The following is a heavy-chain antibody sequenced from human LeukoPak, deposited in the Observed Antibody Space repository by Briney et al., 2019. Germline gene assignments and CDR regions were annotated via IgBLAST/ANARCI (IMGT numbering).Heavy chain of an antibody. D-gene: IGHD6-19*01. CDR2: ISGTGANT. CDR3: AYADNNGWYYFDY. V-gene: IGHV3-23*01. Sequence: GGCLRLSCAVSGFTFSSYAVTWVRRAPGKGLEWVSAISGTGANTYYADSVKGRFTTSRDNPRSTLYLQMNSLSNEDTAVYYCAYADNNGWYYFDYWGQGTLVTVSS. CDR1: GFTFSSYA. J-gene: IGHJ4*02.